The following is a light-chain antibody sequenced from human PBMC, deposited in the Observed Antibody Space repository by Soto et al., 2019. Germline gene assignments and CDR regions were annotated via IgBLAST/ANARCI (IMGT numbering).Light chain of an antibody. J-gene: IGLJ1*01. V-gene: IGLV2-14*01. Sequence: QSVLTQPASVSGSPGQSITISCTGTSRDVGGYNYVSWYQQHPGKAPKLMIYEVSNRPSGVSNRFSCSKSGNTASLTISGLQDEDEADYYCSSYTSSSTYVFGTGTKLTVL. CDR2: EVS. CDR3: SSYTSSSTYV. CDR1: SRDVGGYNY.